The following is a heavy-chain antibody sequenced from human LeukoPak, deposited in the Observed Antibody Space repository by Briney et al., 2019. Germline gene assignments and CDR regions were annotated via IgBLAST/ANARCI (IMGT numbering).Heavy chain of an antibody. CDR3: ATEKGDSPDY. V-gene: IGHV3-23*01. CDR2: ISGSGGGT. CDR1: GFTFSSYA. Sequence: GGSLRLSCAASGFTFSSYAMSWVRQAPGKGLEWVSAISGSGGGTYYADSVKGRFTVSRDNSKNTLYLQMNSLRAEDTAVYYCATEKGDSPDYWGQGTLVTVSS. D-gene: IGHD2-21*01. J-gene: IGHJ4*02.